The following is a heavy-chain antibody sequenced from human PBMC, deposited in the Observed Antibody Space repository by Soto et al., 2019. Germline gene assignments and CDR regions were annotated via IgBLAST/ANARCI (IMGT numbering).Heavy chain of an antibody. Sequence: EVRLVESGGGLVKPGGSLRLSCEASGFSFSSYRMNWVRQAPGKGLEWVSSISSSSRHNYTAASVKGRFTISRDNARNSVSLQIISLRSEYTGVYYCARESRPDYGEYYSCDDWGQGTLVTVSS. CDR2: ISSSSRHN. D-gene: IGHD4-17*01. CDR3: ARESRPDYGEYYSCDD. J-gene: IGHJ4*02. CDR1: GFSFSSYR. V-gene: IGHV3-21*01.